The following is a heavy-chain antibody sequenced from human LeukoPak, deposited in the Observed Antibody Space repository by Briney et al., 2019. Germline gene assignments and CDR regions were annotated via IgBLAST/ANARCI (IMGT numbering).Heavy chain of an antibody. Sequence: GESLKISCKGSGYSFTSYWIGWVRQMPGKGLEWMGIIYPGDPDTRYSPSFQGQVTISADKSISTAYLQWSSLKASDTAMYYCARHGEHTAMARSDYYYYGMDVWGQGTTVTVSS. V-gene: IGHV5-51*01. J-gene: IGHJ6*02. CDR2: IYPGDPDT. CDR3: ARHGEHTAMARSDYYYYGMDV. CDR1: GYSFTSYW. D-gene: IGHD5-18*01.